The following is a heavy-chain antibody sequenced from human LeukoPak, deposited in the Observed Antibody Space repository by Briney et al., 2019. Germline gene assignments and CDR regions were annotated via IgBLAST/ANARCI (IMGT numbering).Heavy chain of an antibody. V-gene: IGHV3-48*01. Sequence: GSLILSCAASGFTFNTYTMNWVRQAPGKGLEWVSYISGSSGIIDYADSVRGRFTISRDNVKNSLYLQMNSLRAEDTAVYYCARGPPRYCSGGSCDFDYWGQGALVTVSS. J-gene: IGHJ4*02. CDR1: GFTFNTYT. CDR2: ISGSSGII. CDR3: ARGPPRYCSGGSCDFDY. D-gene: IGHD2-15*01.